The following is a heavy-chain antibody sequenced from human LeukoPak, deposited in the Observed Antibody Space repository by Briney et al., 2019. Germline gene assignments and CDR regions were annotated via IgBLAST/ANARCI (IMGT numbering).Heavy chain of an antibody. J-gene: IGHJ3*02. V-gene: IGHV4-39*07. D-gene: IGHD3-10*01. CDR3: ARFRVGRRNFPITMVRDKRDDAFDI. Sequence: PSDTLSLTCTVSGGSISSSSYYWGWIRQPPGQGLEWIVSIYYSGRTYAHPSPKSRVTISVDTSKNQFSLKLSSVTAADTAVYYCARFRVGRRNFPITMVRDKRDDAFDIWGQGTMVTVSS. CDR2: IYYSGRT. CDR1: GGSISSSSYY.